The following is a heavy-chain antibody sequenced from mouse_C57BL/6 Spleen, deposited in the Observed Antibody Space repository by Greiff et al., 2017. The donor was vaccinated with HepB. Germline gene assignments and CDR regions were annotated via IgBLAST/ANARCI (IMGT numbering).Heavy chain of an antibody. Sequence: EVQLQQSGPELVKPGASVKMSCKASGYTFTDYNMHWVKQSHGKSLEWIGYINPNNGGTSYNQKFKGKATLTVNKSSSTAYMELRSLTSEDSAVYYIARGQLRPPCFAYWGQGTLVTVSA. CDR2: INPNNGGT. J-gene: IGHJ3*01. CDR1: GYTFTDYN. D-gene: IGHD3-2*02. CDR3: ARGQLRPPCFAY. V-gene: IGHV1-22*01.